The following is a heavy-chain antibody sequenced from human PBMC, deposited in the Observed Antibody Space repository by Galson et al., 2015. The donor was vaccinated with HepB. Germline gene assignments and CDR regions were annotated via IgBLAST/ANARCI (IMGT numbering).Heavy chain of an antibody. CDR1: GYTFTSYG. CDR3: ARDCGGDCYPGNYYFDY. CDR2: ISAYNGNT. J-gene: IGHJ4*02. Sequence: SVKVSCKASGYTFTSYGISWVRQAPGQGLEWMGWISAYNGNTNYAQKLQGRVTMTTDTSTSTAYMELRSLRSDDTAVYYCARDCGGDCYPGNYYFDYWGQGTLVTVSS. V-gene: IGHV1-18*01. D-gene: IGHD2-21*02.